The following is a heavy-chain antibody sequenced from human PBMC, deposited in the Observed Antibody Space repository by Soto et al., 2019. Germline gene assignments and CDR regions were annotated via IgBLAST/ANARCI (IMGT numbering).Heavy chain of an antibody. V-gene: IGHV4-38-2*01. Sequence: SETLSLTCVVSNYSISSDHYWGWIRQPPGKGLEWIGTVYHSGSSYNNPSLRGRLTISVDTSKNQFSLKLNSVTAADTAVYHCARKRIFGVVIDYWGQGTLVTVSS. D-gene: IGHD3-3*01. CDR2: VYHSGSS. CDR1: NYSISSDHY. J-gene: IGHJ4*02. CDR3: ARKRIFGVVIDY.